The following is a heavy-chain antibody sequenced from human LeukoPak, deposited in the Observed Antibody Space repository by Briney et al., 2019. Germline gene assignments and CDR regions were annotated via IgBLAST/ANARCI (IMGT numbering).Heavy chain of an antibody. CDR2: IYYSGST. CDR1: GGSISSNSYY. J-gene: IGHJ4*02. CDR3: ARLRREMATTVDY. V-gene: IGHV4-39*01. D-gene: IGHD5-24*01. Sequence: SETLSLTCTVSGGSISSNSYYWGWIRQPPGKGLEWIGSIYYSGSTYYNPSLKSRVTISVDTSKNQFSLKLSSVTAADTAVYYCARLRREMATTVDYWGQGTLVTVSS.